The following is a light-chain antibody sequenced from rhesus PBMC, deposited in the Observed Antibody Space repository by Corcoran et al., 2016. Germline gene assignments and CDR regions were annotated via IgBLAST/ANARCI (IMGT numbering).Light chain of an antibody. J-gene: IGKJ1*01. CDR2: DAS. CDR1: QGISSY. V-gene: IGKV1-38*01. CDR3: QQRNSYPRT. Sequence: DIQLTQSPSSLSASVGDRVTITCRASQGISSYLAWYQQKSGKAPKFLIYDASNLQSGVPSRFSGSGSGTECTRTISSLQPEDFATDYCQQRNSYPRTFGQGTKVEVK.